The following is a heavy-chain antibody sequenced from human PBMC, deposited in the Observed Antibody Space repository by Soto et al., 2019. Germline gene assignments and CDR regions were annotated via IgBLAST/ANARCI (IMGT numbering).Heavy chain of an antibody. CDR1: GYTFSSYD. J-gene: IGHJ6*03. CDR2: MNPNSGHA. CDR3: ARRLSSSTYYYYLDV. V-gene: IGHV1-8*01. D-gene: IGHD6-6*01. Sequence: QVPLVQSGAEVKKPGASVKVSCKASGYTFSSYDIIWVRQATGQGLEWMGWMNPNSGHAGFAQKFQGRVTLTRNTSISTGYMELSSLRSEDTAVYFCARRLSSSTYYYYLDVWGKGTTVTVSS.